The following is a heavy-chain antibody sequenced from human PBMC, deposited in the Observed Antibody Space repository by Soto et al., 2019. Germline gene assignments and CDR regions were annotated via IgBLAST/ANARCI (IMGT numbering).Heavy chain of an antibody. J-gene: IGHJ4*02. V-gene: IGHV3-30*18. Sequence: VQLVESGGGVVQPGRSLRLSCAASGFTFSDYAMHWVRQAPGKGLEWVAVVYHDGRNTHYADSVKGRFTISRDSSKNTVSLEMTSLRAEDTAVYYCAKGGRQWLATSAFNCWGQGALVTASS. CDR1: GFTFSDYA. CDR2: VYHDGRNT. CDR3: AKGGRQWLATSAFNC. D-gene: IGHD6-19*01.